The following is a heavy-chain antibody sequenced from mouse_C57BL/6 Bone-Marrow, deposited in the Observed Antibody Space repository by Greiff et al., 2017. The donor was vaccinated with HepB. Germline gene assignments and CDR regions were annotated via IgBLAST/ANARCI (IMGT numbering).Heavy chain of an antibody. Sequence: VQLQQSGPELVKPGASVKISCKASGYSFTGYYMNWVKQSPEKSLEWIGEINPSTGGTTYNQKFKAKATLTVDKSSSTACMQLKSLTSEDSAVYYCARDYRFAYWGQGTLVTVSA. CDR1: GYSFTGYY. CDR2: INPSTGGT. CDR3: ARDYRFAY. J-gene: IGHJ3*01. D-gene: IGHD2-4*01. V-gene: IGHV1-42*01.